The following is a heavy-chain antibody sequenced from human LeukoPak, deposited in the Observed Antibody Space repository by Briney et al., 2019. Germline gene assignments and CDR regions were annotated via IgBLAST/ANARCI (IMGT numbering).Heavy chain of an antibody. D-gene: IGHD5-18*01. V-gene: IGHV1-18*01. CDR3: GRNTGDYGRDV. CDR2: ISCYTGNT. CDR1: GYTFDSYG. J-gene: IGHJ6*02. Sequence: PWASVKVSCKASGYTFDSYGISWVRQAPGQGLEWMGWISCYTGNTNHAQKFQDRVTMTMDTSTTTVYMELRSLRSDDTAVYYCGRNTGDYGRDVWAQGTRATVPS.